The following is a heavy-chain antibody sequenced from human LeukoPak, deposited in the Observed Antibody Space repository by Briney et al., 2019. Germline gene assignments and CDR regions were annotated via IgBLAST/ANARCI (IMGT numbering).Heavy chain of an antibody. Sequence: ASVKVSCKASGYTFTNYYIHWVRPAPGQGLEWMGIINPSGSSTSYAQKFQGRVTMTRDTSTSTVYMELSSLRSEDTAVYYCARDLMYYYDSVSYHFDYWGQGSLVTVSS. CDR3: ARDLMYYYDSVSYHFDY. CDR2: INPSGSST. V-gene: IGHV1-46*01. J-gene: IGHJ4*02. CDR1: GYTFTNYY. D-gene: IGHD3-22*01.